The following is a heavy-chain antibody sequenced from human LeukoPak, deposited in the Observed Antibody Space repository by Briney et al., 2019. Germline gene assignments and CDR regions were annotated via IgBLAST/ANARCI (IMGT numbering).Heavy chain of an antibody. J-gene: IGHJ3*02. CDR2: IYTSGST. CDR3: ARGPGATTREAFDM. V-gene: IGHV4-61*02. CDR1: GGSSSSGDYC. Sequence: SETLSLTCTVSGGSSSSGDYCRSWIRQPAGKGLEWIGRIYTSGSTNYNPSLKSRVTISVDTSKNQVSLKVYSVTAADTAVYYCARGPGATTREAFDMWGQGTMVIVSS. D-gene: IGHD5-24*01.